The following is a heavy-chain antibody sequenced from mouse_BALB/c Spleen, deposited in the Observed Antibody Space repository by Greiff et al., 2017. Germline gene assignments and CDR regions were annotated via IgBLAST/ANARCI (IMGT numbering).Heavy chain of an antibody. V-gene: IGHV1S132*01. Sequence: VKLQESGAELVKPGASVKLSCKTSGYTFTSYWIQWVKQRTGQGLGWIGEICPGTGTTYYNEKFKGKATLTIDTSSSTAYMQLSSLTSEDSAVYFCARRAYYRYDEGDYYAMDYWGQGTSVTVSS. CDR3: ARRAYYRYDEGDYYAMDY. J-gene: IGHJ4*01. CDR1: GYTFTSYW. D-gene: IGHD2-14*01. CDR2: ICPGTGTT.